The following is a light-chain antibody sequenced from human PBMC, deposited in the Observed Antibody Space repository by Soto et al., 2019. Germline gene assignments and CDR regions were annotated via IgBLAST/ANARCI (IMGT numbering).Light chain of an antibody. Sequence: EIVLTQSPGTLSLSPGERATLSCRASQSVSCIYLAWYQHKPGQAPRLLIYGASSRATGIPDRFSGSGSGTDFTLTISRLEPEDFAVYYCQQYGSSSWTFGRGTTVEIK. CDR2: GAS. CDR1: QSVSCIY. J-gene: IGKJ1*01. V-gene: IGKV3-20*01. CDR3: QQYGSSSWT.